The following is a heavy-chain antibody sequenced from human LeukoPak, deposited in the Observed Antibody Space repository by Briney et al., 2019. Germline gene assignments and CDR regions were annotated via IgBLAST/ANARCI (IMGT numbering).Heavy chain of an antibody. Sequence: TGGSLRLSCAASGFTFSSYIMNWVRQAPGKGLEWVSSISSSSSYIYYADSVKGRFTISRDNAKNSLYLQMNSLRAEDTAVYYCASKAKDYYGMDVWGQGTTVTVSS. V-gene: IGHV3-21*01. CDR3: ASKAKDYYGMDV. CDR2: ISSSSSYI. CDR1: GFTFSSYI. J-gene: IGHJ6*02.